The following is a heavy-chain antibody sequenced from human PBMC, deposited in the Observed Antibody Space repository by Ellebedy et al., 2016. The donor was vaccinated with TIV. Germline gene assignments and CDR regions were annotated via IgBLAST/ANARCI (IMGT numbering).Heavy chain of an antibody. CDR1: GGSMSGYY. J-gene: IGHJ4*02. Sequence: MPSEPLSLTCTAPGGSMSGYYWSWIRQPPGKGLEWIGYIYYTGSTIHNPSLKSRVTISVDSTKKQLSLRLTSGTAADTAVYYCERDPSGWHPFDNWGQGTLVTVSS. CDR2: IYYTGST. V-gene: IGHV4-59*01. CDR3: ERDPSGWHPFDN. D-gene: IGHD3-10*01.